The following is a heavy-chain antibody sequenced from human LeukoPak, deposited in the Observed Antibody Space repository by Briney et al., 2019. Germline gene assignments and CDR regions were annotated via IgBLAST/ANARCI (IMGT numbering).Heavy chain of an antibody. D-gene: IGHD3-22*01. V-gene: IGHV4-39*07. CDR1: SGSISTSNYY. Sequence: PSETLSLTCTVSSGSISTSNYYWGWVRQPPGKALEGMGNIFYSGSTYYSPSLKSRVTISLDTSRNQFSLKLNSVTAADTAVDYCARGNTMIVAYFDYWGQGTLVTVSS. CDR3: ARGNTMIVAYFDY. J-gene: IGHJ4*02. CDR2: IFYSGST.